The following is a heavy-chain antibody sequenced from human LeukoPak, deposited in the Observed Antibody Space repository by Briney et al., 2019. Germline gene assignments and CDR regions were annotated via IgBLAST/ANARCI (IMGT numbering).Heavy chain of an antibody. CDR3: ASSSLSQKNCGGDCYLTDAFDI. CDR2: IIPIFGTA. V-gene: IGHV1-69*05. J-gene: IGHJ3*02. D-gene: IGHD2-21*01. Sequence: ASVKVSCKASGYTFVDFDINWVRQVAGQGLEWMGGIIPIFGTANYAQKFQGRVTITTDESTSTAYMELSSLRSEDTAVYYCASSSLSQKNCGGDCYLTDAFDIWGQGTMVTVSS. CDR1: GYTFVDFD.